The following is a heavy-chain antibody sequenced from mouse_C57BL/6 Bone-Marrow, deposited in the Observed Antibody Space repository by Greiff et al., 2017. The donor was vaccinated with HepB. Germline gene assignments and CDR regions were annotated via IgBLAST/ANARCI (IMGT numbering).Heavy chain of an antibody. CDR1: GYTFTDYE. CDR3: ARVRDWYFDV. Sequence: QVQLKQSGAELVRPGASVTLSCKASGYTFTDYEMHWVKQTPVHGLEWIGAIDPETGGTAYNQKFKGKAILTADKSSSTAYMELRSLTSEDSAVYYCARVRDWYFDVWGTGTTVTVSS. J-gene: IGHJ1*03. CDR2: IDPETGGT. V-gene: IGHV1-15*01.